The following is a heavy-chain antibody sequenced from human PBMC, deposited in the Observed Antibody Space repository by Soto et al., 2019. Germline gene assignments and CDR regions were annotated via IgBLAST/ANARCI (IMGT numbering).Heavy chain of an antibody. CDR1: YY. V-gene: IGHV4-39*07. CDR3: ARVRGLYFDY. CDR2: IYYSGST. Sequence: YYWGWIRQPPGKGLEWIGSIYYSGSTYYNPSLKSRVTISVDTSKNQFSLKLSSVTAADTAVYYCARVRGLYFDYWGQGTLVTVSS. J-gene: IGHJ4*02.